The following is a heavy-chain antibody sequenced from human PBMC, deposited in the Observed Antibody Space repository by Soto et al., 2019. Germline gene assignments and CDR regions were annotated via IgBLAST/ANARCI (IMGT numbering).Heavy chain of an antibody. D-gene: IGHD4-17*01. CDR2: SGTT. CDR1: GGSIGSYNYH. J-gene: IGHJ4*02. Sequence: SETLSLTCTVSGGSIGSYNYHWTWIRQSPGKGPEWIGSGTTYYNPSLRSRVTISVDTSKNQFFLRVSSVTAADTAVYYCTTYGGDTGRLDYWGQGILVTV. CDR3: TTYGGDTGRLDY. V-gene: IGHV4-39*01.